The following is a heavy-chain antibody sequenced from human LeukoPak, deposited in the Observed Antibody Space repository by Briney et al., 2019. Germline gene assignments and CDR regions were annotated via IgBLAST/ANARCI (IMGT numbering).Heavy chain of an antibody. Sequence: QSGGSLRLSCSASGFTFSSFAMFWVRQAPGKGLEYVSGISSDGGRTNYADSLKARFTISRDNSKVTLYLQMTSLRPEDTAIYYCVKDPSGNYFYFDYWGQGTLVTVSS. CDR2: ISSDGGRT. J-gene: IGHJ4*02. CDR3: VKDPSGNYFYFDY. D-gene: IGHD1-26*01. V-gene: IGHV3-64D*09. CDR1: GFTFSSFA.